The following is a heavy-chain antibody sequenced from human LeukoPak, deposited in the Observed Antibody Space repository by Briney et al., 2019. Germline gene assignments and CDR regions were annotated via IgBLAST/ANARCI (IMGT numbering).Heavy chain of an antibody. Sequence: GGSLRLSCAASGFTFINYAMRWVRQAPGKGREWVSAINGNGGGSYYAESVKGRFTISTDNSRNTLFLPMNTLRAEDTAVYYSAKPRVGDFIVVVPAAEDCWGQGTLVTVSS. CDR1: GFTFINYA. CDR2: INGNGGGS. V-gene: IGHV3-23*01. J-gene: IGHJ4*02. D-gene: IGHD2-2*01. CDR3: AKPRVGDFIVVVPAAEDC.